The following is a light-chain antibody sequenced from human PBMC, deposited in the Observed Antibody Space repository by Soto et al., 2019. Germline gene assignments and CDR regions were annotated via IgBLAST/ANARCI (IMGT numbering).Light chain of an antibody. CDR1: TGEVTSGYY. Sequence: QAVVTQEPSLSVSPGGTVTLTCASSTGEVTSGYYPSWIQQKPGQVPRSLIYNTNNKHSWTPVRFSGSLLGGRAALTLSDVKPEDEADYYCLLYLSVHVRLLGSGTKLTVL. J-gene: IGLJ2*01. V-gene: IGLV7-43*01. CDR3: LLYLSVHVRL. CDR2: NTN.